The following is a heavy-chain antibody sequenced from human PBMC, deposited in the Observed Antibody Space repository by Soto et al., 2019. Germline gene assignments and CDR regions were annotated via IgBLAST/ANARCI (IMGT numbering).Heavy chain of an antibody. J-gene: IGHJ5*02. CDR3: ARDTTGTTGSGEGFDP. D-gene: IGHD1-1*01. CDR1: GYTFTSYY. CDR2: INPSGGST. Sequence: ASVKVSCKASGYTFTSYYMHWVRQAPGQGLEWMGIINPSGGSTSYAQKFQGRVTMTRDTSTSTVYMELSSLRSEDTAVYYCARDTTGTTGSGEGFDPWGQGTLVTVSS. V-gene: IGHV1-46*03.